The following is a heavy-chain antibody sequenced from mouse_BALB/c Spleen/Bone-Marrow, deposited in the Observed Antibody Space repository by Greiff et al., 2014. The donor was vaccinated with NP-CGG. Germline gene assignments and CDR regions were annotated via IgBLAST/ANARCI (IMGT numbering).Heavy chain of an antibody. J-gene: IGHJ2*01. CDR2: IDPANGNT. D-gene: IGHD1-1*01. V-gene: IGHV14-3*02. CDR3: AREYYGSSYFDH. CDR1: GFNIKDPY. Sequence: VQLQQSGAELVKPGASVKLSCPASGFNIKDPYMPWVKQRPEQGLEWIGRIDPANGNTKYDPKFQGKATITTDTSSNTAYLQLSSLTSEDTAVYYCAREYYGSSYFDHWGQGTTLTVSS.